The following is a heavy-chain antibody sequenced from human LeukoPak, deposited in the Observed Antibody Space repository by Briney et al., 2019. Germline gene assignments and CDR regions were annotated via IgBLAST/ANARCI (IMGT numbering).Heavy chain of an antibody. J-gene: IGHJ6*03. Sequence: PGGSLRLSCAASGFTFSSYSMNWVRQAPGKGLEWVSSISSSSSYIYYADSVKGRFTISRDNAKTSLYLQMNSLRAEDTAVYYCAREPPDCSSTSCQPYYYYYMDVWGKGTTVTVSS. CDR3: AREPPDCSSTSCQPYYYYYMDV. V-gene: IGHV3-21*01. D-gene: IGHD2-2*01. CDR2: ISSSSSYI. CDR1: GFTFSSYS.